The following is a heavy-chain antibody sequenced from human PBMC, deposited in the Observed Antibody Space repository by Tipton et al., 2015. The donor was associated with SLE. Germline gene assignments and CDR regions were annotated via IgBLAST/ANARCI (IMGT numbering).Heavy chain of an antibody. CDR2: IDPSDSDT. Sequence: QSGPEVKKLGEALQISCKTSGYSFTNSWIVWFRHMPGKGLECMGMIDPSDSDTRYNPSFQGHVSMSIDRSTTTAYLQWRSLKASDTAIYFCARRWVQTVFDYWGQGTLVTVSS. CDR3: ARRWVQTVFDY. D-gene: IGHD3-10*01. CDR1: GYSFTNSW. J-gene: IGHJ4*02. V-gene: IGHV5-51*03.